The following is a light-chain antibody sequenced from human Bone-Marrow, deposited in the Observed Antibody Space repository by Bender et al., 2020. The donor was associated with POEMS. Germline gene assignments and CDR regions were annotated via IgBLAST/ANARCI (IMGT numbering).Light chain of an antibody. CDR3: AVWDDSLNGWV. Sequence: QSVLTQPPSASGTPGQRVTISCSGGSSNIGAHAVNWYQHLPGTAHKLLIYSSHRRPSEVPDRFPGSRSGTSASLAISGLQSEDEADYYCAVWDDSLNGWVFGGGTKLTVL. V-gene: IGLV1-44*01. CDR2: SSH. CDR1: SSNIGAHA. J-gene: IGLJ3*02.